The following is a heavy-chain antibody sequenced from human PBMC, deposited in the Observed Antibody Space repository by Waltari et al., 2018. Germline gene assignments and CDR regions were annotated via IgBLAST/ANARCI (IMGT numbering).Heavy chain of an antibody. CDR3: ARGRIQLRDRRLDY. Sequence: QVQLQQWGAGLLKPSETLSLTCAVYGWSFSGYYWSWIRQPPGKGLGGIGEVSHSGSTNYNPSLKSRVTISVDTSKNQFSRKLSSVTAADTAVYYCARGRIQLRDRRLDYWGQGTLVTVSS. J-gene: IGHJ4*02. CDR1: GWSFSGYY. D-gene: IGHD5-18*01. V-gene: IGHV4-34*01. CDR2: VSHSGST.